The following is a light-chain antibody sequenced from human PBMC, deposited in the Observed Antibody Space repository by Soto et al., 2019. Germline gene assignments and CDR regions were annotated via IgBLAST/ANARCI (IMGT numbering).Light chain of an antibody. V-gene: IGKV3-15*01. CDR1: QSVSTN. J-gene: IGKJ2*01. Sequence: EIVRTQSPATLSVSPGERATLSCRASQSVSTNLASYQPNSCHAPRLLMYGASTRATDIPASFSGRGSGTEFTLTISSLQSEQLSVHDCQQCHNRPPHPVGQGTKLAIK. CDR2: GAS. CDR3: QQCHNRPPHP.